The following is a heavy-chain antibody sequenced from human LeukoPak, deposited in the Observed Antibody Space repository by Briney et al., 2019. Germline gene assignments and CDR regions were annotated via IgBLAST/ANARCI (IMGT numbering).Heavy chain of an antibody. J-gene: IGHJ5*02. CDR2: IYHSGRT. V-gene: IGHV4-4*02. Sequence: PSGTLSLTCAVSGVSISISNWWSWVRQPPGKGLEWIGEIYHSGRTNYNPSLKSRVTISVDKSKNQFSLKLSSVTAADTAVYYCARSRSGSSSKFDPWGQGTLVTVSS. CDR3: ARSRSGSSSKFDP. D-gene: IGHD6-13*01. CDR1: GVSISISNW.